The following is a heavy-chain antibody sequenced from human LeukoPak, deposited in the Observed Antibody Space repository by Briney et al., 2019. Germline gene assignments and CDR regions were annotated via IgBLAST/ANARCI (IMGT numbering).Heavy chain of an antibody. CDR1: GFTLSSYA. V-gene: IGHV3-23*01. J-gene: IGHJ4*02. Sequence: GGSLRLSCAASGFTLSSYAMSWVRQAPGKGLEWVSSISGSGGSTYYADSVKGRFTISRDNSKNTLYLQMNSLRAEDTAVYYCATQEADYGDYFDYWGQGSLVTVSS. D-gene: IGHD4-17*01. CDR2: ISGSGGST. CDR3: ATQEADYGDYFDY.